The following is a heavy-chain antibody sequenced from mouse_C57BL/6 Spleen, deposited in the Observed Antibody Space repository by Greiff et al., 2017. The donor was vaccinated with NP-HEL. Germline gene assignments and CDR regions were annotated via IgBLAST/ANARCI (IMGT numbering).Heavy chain of an antibody. V-gene: IGHV1-54*01. D-gene: IGHD2-5*01. CDR2: INPGSGGT. J-gene: IGHJ2*01. CDR1: GYAFTNYL. CDR3: ARSLYYSISDT. Sequence: VQLQQSGAELVRPGTSVKVSCKASGYAFTNYLIEWVKQRPGQGLEWIGVINPGSGGTNYNEKFKGKATLTADKSSSTAYMQLSSLTSEDSAVYICARSLYYSISDTWGEGTPLTVSS.